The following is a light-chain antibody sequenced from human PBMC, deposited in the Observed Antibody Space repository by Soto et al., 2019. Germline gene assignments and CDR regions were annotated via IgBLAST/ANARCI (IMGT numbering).Light chain of an antibody. CDR3: QQYNNWPPWT. CDR2: GAS. J-gene: IGKJ1*01. CDR1: QSVSSN. Sequence: IVMTQSPATLSVSPVERATLSCMASQSVSSNLAWYQQKPGQAPRLLIYGASTRATGIPARFSGSGSGTEFTLTISSLQSEDFAVYYCQQYNNWPPWTFGQGTKVDIK. V-gene: IGKV3-15*01.